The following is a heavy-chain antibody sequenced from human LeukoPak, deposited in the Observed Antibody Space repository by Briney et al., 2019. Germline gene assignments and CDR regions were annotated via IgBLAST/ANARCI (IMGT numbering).Heavy chain of an antibody. D-gene: IGHD3-16*01. CDR3: TRDRAYSTFDY. V-gene: IGHV3-23*01. CDR1: GFTFSSYA. Sequence: GGSLRLSCAASGFTFSSYAMSWVRQAPGKGLEWVSAISGSGGSTYYADSVKGRFTISRDNSKNTLYLQMNSLRSEDTAVYYCTRDRAYSTFDYWGQGALVTVSS. CDR2: ISGSGGST. J-gene: IGHJ4*02.